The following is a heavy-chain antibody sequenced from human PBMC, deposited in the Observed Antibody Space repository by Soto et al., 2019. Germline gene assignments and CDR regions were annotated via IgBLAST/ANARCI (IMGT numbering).Heavy chain of an antibody. V-gene: IGHV1-69*01. CDR1: GGTFSSHV. J-gene: IGHJ1*01. CDR2: IIPMFGTA. CDR3: ARGSRDCSGCTCCPMPTTEDFRQ. Sequence: QVQLVQSGPEVKKPGSSVKVSCKASGGTFSSHVFTWVRQAPGRGLEWMGGIIPMFGTANHAQKFQGSVTLLPDESTITAYLGLSRLRSEYTAVYYCARGSRDCSGCTCCPMPTTEDFRQWGQGTLVSVAS. D-gene: IGHD2-15*01.